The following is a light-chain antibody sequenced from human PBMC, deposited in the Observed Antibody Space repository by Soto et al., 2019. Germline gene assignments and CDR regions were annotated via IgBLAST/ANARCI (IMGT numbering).Light chain of an antibody. CDR2: EAT. Sequence: QSALSQPASVSGSPGQSITISCTGTSNDPGIFNAVSWYQKRPGKAPKLIMYEATRRPSGVSDRFSGSKAGNTASLTISGLQAEDEADYYCDSHAGSSSFFVFGTGTKLTVL. CDR1: SNDPGIFNA. V-gene: IGLV2-23*02. J-gene: IGLJ1*01. CDR3: DSHAGSSSFFV.